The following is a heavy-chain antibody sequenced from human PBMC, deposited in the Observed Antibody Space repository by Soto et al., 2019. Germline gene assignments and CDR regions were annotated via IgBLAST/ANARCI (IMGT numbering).Heavy chain of an antibody. CDR2: IHYNGNT. CDR3: AREGNLGRWIQPLDS. CDR1: GGSIRSYN. Sequence: PSETLSLTCTVSGGSIRSYNWNWIRQPPGKGLEWIGNIHYNGNTKYSPSLKSRVTMSVDTSKNHFSLKLISVTTADTAVYFCAREGNLGRWIQPLDSWGQGTLVTVSS. D-gene: IGHD2-2*03. J-gene: IGHJ4*02. V-gene: IGHV4-59*01.